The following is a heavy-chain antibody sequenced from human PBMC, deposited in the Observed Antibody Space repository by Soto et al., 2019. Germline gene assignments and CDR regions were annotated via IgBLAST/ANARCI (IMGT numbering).Heavy chain of an antibody. V-gene: IGHV3-21*01. J-gene: IGHJ5*02. D-gene: IGHD1-7*01. Sequence: EVQLVESGGGLVKPGGSLRLSCAASGFTFNTYDMNWVRQAPGKGLEWVSSITTSSAYIYYADSLKGRITISRDNAKNSLCLKMKSLRAEDTAVYYCVRSGTARLLRHSWFETWGQGTLVTVSS. CDR2: ITTSSAYI. CDR3: VRSGTARLLRHSWFET. CDR1: GFTFNTYD.